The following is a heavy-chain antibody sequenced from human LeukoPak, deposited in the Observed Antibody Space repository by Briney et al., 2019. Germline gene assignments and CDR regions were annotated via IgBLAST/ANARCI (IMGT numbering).Heavy chain of an antibody. CDR3: ARRIWSGDGYNPYYSDY. D-gene: IGHD5-24*01. V-gene: IGHV5-51*01. CDR1: GYSFISYW. CDR2: IYPGDSDT. Sequence: GESLKISCRGSGYSFISYWIGWVRQMPGKGLEWMGIIYPGDSDTRYNPSFQGQVTISADKSISTAYLQWSSLKASDTAMYYCARRIWSGDGYNPYYSDYWGQGTLVTVSS. J-gene: IGHJ4*02.